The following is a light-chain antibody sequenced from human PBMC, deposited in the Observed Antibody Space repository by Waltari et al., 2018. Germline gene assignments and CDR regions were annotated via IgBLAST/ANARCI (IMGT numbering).Light chain of an antibody. CDR1: QSISSSF. J-gene: IGKJ1*01. V-gene: IGKV3-20*01. Sequence: EIVLTQSPGTLSLSPGERATLSCRASQSISSSFLAWYQVKPGQAPRLLIFAAATRAADIPERISGSGSGADFTLTISRLEPEDFAVYVCHQHDTSPWTFGQGTRVELK. CDR2: AAA. CDR3: HQHDTSPWT.